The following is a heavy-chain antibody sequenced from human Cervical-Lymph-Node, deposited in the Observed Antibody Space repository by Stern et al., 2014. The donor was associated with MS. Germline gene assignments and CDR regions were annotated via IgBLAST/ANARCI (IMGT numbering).Heavy chain of an antibody. D-gene: IGHD5-24*01. CDR2: AWYDGSTA. Sequence: VQLVESGGGVVQPGTSLRLSCAASGFTFSSYGMHWVRQAPGKGLGWVAIAWYDGSTAYYTNSVKGRFTISRDNSKNTLSLQMNSLTAEDTAVYYCARGHIPYAYNYLFDYWGQGTLVTVSS. CDR3: ARGHIPYAYNYLFDY. J-gene: IGHJ4*02. CDR1: GFTFSSYG. V-gene: IGHV3-33*01.